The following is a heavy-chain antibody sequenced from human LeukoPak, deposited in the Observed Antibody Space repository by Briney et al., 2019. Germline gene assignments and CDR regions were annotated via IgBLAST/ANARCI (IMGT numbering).Heavy chain of an antibody. CDR1: GFTFSNYA. V-gene: IGHV3-33*08. D-gene: IGHD3-22*01. CDR3: AREDSSGAFDI. CDR2: VWYDESNK. Sequence: GGSLRLSCAASGFTFSNYAMSWVRQAPGKGLEWVAVVWYDESNKYYVDSVKGRFTISRDNSKNTLYLQMNSLRVEDTALYYCAREDSSGAFDIWGQGTMVTVSS. J-gene: IGHJ3*02.